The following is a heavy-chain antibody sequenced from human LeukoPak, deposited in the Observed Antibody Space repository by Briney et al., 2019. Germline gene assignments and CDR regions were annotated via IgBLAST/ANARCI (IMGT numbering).Heavy chain of an antibody. V-gene: IGHV4-61*02. CDR3: ARDGGSSWYKDFDI. Sequence: SQTLSLTCAVSGGSISSGGYSWSWIRQPAGKGLEWIGRIYTSGSTNYNPSLKSRVTISVDTSKNQFSLKLSSVTAADTAVYYCARDGGSSWYKDFDIWGQGTMVTVSS. D-gene: IGHD6-13*01. J-gene: IGHJ3*02. CDR1: GGSISSGGYS. CDR2: IYTSGST.